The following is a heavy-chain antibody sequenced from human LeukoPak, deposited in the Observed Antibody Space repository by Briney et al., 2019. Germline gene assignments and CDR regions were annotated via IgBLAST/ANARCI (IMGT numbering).Heavy chain of an antibody. V-gene: IGHV4-4*09. D-gene: IGHD6-19*01. CDR1: GGSISSYY. CDR3: ARYGDSSGWYSRWFDP. Sequence: SETLSLTCTVSGGSISSYYWSWIRQPPGKGLEWIGYIYTSGSTNYNPSLKSRVTISVDTSKNQFSLKLSSVTAADTAVYYCARYGDSSGWYSRWFDPWGQGTLVTVSS. CDR2: IYTSGST. J-gene: IGHJ5*02.